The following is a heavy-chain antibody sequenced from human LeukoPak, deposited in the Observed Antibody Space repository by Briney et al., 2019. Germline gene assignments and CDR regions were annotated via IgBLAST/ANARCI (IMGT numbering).Heavy chain of an antibody. D-gene: IGHD3-10*01. V-gene: IGHV4-31*03. CDR3: ARDAGFGTSDAFDI. CDR2: IYYSGST. CDR1: GGSISSGGYY. J-gene: IGHJ3*02. Sequence: PSQTLSLTCTVSGGSISSGGYYWSWILQHPGKGLEWIGYIYYSGSTYYNPSLKSRVTISVDTSKNQFSLKLSSVTAADTAVYYCARDAGFGTSDAFDIWGQGTMVTVSP.